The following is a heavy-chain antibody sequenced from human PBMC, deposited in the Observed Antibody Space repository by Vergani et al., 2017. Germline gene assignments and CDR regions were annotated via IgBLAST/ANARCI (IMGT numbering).Heavy chain of an antibody. CDR2: ISGPGLST. Sequence: EVHLLESGGGLVQSGGSLRLSCAASGFTFSNSAVSWVRQAPGRGLAWVSSISGPGLSTYYADSVKDRFSISRDNSKNTVFLQMHSLRAEETAIYYCVKEKICLGSYFFDSWGHGILVTVSS. CDR3: VKEKICLGSYFFDS. J-gene: IGHJ4*01. V-gene: IGHV3-23*01. D-gene: IGHD3-16*01. CDR1: GFTFSNSA.